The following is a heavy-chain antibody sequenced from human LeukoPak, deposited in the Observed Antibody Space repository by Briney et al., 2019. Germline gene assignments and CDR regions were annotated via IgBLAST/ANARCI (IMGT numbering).Heavy chain of an antibody. Sequence: GASVTVSCKASGYTFTDYYIHWVRQAPGQGLEWIGWIIPNSGDTNYAQKFQGRVTMTRDTSISTAYMELTSLRYDDAAVYYCARSACSRTTCPDYWGQGTLVTISS. J-gene: IGHJ4*02. CDR3: ARSACSRTTCPDY. CDR2: IIPNSGDT. V-gene: IGHV1-2*02. D-gene: IGHD2-2*01. CDR1: GYTFTDYY.